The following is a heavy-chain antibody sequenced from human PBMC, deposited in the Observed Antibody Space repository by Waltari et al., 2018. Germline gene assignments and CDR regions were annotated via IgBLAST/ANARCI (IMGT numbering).Heavy chain of an antibody. CDR1: GYTFTGYY. CDR3: ARADSSGGSCPNWYFDL. J-gene: IGHJ2*01. CDR2: INPNSGGT. Sequence: QVQLVQSGAEVKKPGASVKVSCKASGYTFTGYYMHWVRQAPGQGLEWMGRINPNSGGTNYAQKFQGRVTMTRDTSISTAYMELSRLRSDDTAVYYCARADSSGGSCPNWYFDLWGRGTLVTVSS. D-gene: IGHD2-15*01. V-gene: IGHV1-2*06.